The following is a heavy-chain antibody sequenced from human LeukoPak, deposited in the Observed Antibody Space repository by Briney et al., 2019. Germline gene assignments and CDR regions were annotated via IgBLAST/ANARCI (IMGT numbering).Heavy chain of an antibody. V-gene: IGHV4-61*02. CDR3: ARAFSSRGAWFDP. J-gene: IGHJ5*02. CDR1: GGSISSGSYF. Sequence: PSQTLSLTCTVSGGSISSGSYFWSWIRQPAGKGLEWIGRINTSGSTNYNPSLKSRVTISVDTSKNQFSLKLSSVTAADTAVYYCARAFSSRGAWFDPWGQGTLVTVSS. D-gene: IGHD6-13*01. CDR2: INTSGST.